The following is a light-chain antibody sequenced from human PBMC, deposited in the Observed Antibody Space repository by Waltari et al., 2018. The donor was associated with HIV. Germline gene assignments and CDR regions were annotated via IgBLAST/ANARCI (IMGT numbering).Light chain of an antibody. CDR3: AAWDASLSAWV. Sequence: QSVLTQPPSASGTPGQRVPISCSGSTSTIRRNYVYWYQQLPGTAPKLLMYMNNQRPSGVPDRFSGSKSGTSASLAISGLRSDDEADYYCAAWDASLSAWVFGGGTKLTVL. CDR1: TSTIRRNY. V-gene: IGLV1-47*01. J-gene: IGLJ3*02. CDR2: MNN.